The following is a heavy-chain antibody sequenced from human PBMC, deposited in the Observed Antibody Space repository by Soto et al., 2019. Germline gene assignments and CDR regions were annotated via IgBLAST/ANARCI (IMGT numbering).Heavy chain of an antibody. J-gene: IGHJ6*03. CDR2: IYHSGST. CDR3: AREYCSSTSCYYYTDV. V-gene: IGHV4-4*02. CDR1: SDSISSSSW. Sequence: QVQLQESGPGLVKPSGTLSLTCAVSSDSISSSSWWSWVRQPPGKGLEWIGEIYHSGSTNYNPSLKSRVTISVDKSKNQFCLKLSSVSAADTAVYYCAREYCSSTSCYYYTDVWGKGTTVIVSS. D-gene: IGHD2-2*01.